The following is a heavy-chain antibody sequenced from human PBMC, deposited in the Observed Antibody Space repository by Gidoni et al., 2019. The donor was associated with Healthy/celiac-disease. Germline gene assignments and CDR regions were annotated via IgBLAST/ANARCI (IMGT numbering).Heavy chain of an antibody. CDR2: ISAYNGNT. V-gene: IGHV1-18*01. D-gene: IGHD3-22*01. CDR1: GYPFPSYA. Sequence: QVQLVQSGAGVKKPGASVKVSCKASGYPFPSYAITWVRQAPGQGLEWMGWISAYNGNTNYAQKLQGRVTMTTDTSTSTAYMELRSLRSDDTAVYYCASRSLRPYYYDSSGYYWGVFDYWGQGTLVTVSS. J-gene: IGHJ4*02. CDR3: ASRSLRPYYYDSSGYYWGVFDY.